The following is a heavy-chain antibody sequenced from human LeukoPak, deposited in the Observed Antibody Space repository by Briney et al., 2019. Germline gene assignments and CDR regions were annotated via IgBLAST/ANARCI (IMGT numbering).Heavy chain of an antibody. CDR1: NDSINDSY. V-gene: IGHV4-59*01. CDR3: ARGGRNFDY. D-gene: IGHD1-26*01. J-gene: IGHJ4*02. Sequence: PSETLSLTCTVSNDSINDSYWTWIRQPPGKRLEWIGYISNSGTTKYNPSRKSRATISVDTSNNQISLRLRSVTAADTAVYFCARGGRNFDYWGQGPLVTVSS. CDR2: ISNSGTT.